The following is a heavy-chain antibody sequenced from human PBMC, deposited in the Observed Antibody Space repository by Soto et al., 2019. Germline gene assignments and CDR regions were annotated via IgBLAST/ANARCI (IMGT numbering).Heavy chain of an antibody. Sequence: PGGSLRLSCTASGFTFGDYAMSWFRQAPGKGLEWVGFIRSKAYGGTTEYAASVKGRFTISRDDSKSIAYLQMNSLKTEDIAVYYCTRDCEGCSVTTHPYYYYGMDVWGQGTTVTVSS. V-gene: IGHV3-49*03. CDR3: TRDCEGCSVTTHPYYYYGMDV. D-gene: IGHD4-17*01. CDR2: IRSKAYGGTT. CDR1: GFTFGDYA. J-gene: IGHJ6*02.